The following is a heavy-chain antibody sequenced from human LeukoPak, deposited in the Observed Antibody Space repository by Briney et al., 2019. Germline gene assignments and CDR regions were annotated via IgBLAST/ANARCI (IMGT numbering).Heavy chain of an antibody. CDR1: GFTFSNAW. Sequence: PGGSLRLSCAASGFTFSNAWMSWVRQAPGKGLEWVSAISGSGGSTYYADSVKGRFTISRDNSKNTLYLQMNSLRAEDTAVYYCAKDAYYYGSGSFTSDYWGQGTLVTVSS. D-gene: IGHD3-10*01. CDR3: AKDAYYYGSGSFTSDY. V-gene: IGHV3-23*01. CDR2: ISGSGGST. J-gene: IGHJ4*02.